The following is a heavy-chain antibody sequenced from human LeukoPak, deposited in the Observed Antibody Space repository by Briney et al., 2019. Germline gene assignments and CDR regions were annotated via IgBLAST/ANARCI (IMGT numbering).Heavy chain of an antibody. CDR3: AIVGATAFDY. V-gene: IGHV3-72*01. Sequence: QTGGSLRLSCAASGFTFSDHCMDWVRQAPGKGLEWVGRTRNKANSYTTEYAASVKGRFTISRDDSKNSLYLQMNSLKTEDTAVYYCAIVGATAFDYWGQGTLVTVSS. CDR2: TRNKANSYTT. J-gene: IGHJ4*02. CDR1: GFTFSDHC. D-gene: IGHD1-26*01.